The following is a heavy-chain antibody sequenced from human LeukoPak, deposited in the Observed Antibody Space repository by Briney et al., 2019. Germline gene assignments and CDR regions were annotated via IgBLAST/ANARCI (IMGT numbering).Heavy chain of an antibody. V-gene: IGHV4-39*01. CDR2: AYYSGST. Sequence: PSETLSLTCTLSGGSISSNSYYWGWIRQPPGKGLEWVGSAYYSGSTYYHPSLKSRVTGSVDTSKNQFSLKLSSVTAADTAVYYCASTRFIDFWSGANSDYFDYWGQGTLVTVSS. CDR1: GGSISSNSYY. J-gene: IGHJ4*02. CDR3: ASTRFIDFWSGANSDYFDY. D-gene: IGHD3-3*01.